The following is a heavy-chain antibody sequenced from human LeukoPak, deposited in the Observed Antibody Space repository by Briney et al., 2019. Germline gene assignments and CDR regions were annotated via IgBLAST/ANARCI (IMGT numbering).Heavy chain of an antibody. CDR3: ARDLAVAGTGFDY. D-gene: IGHD6-19*01. Sequence: SETLSLTCAVYGGSFSGYYWSWIRQPPGKGLEWIGYIYYSGSTNYNPSLKSRVTISIDTSKNQFSLKLSSVTAADTAAYYCARDLAVAGTGFDYWGQGTLVTVSS. CDR1: GGSFSGYY. V-gene: IGHV4-59*01. CDR2: IYYSGST. J-gene: IGHJ4*02.